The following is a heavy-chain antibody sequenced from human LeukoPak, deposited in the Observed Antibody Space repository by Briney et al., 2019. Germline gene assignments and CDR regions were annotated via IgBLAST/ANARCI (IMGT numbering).Heavy chain of an antibody. CDR3: ARSHPDYYDSSGYFY. J-gene: IGHJ4*02. Sequence: ASVKVSCKASGGTFSSYAISWVRQAPGQGLEWMGRIIPILDIANYAQKFQGRVTITADKSTSTAYMELSSLRSEDTAVYYCARSHPDYYDSSGYFYWGQGTLVTVSS. V-gene: IGHV1-69*04. CDR2: IIPILDIA. D-gene: IGHD3-22*01. CDR1: GGTFSSYA.